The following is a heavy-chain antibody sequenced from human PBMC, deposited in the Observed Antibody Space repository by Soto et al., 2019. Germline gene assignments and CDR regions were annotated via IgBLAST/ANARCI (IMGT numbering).Heavy chain of an antibody. CDR3: ARGLKYSGYHPDDY. J-gene: IGHJ4*02. Sequence: ASVNVSCKASGYTVTSYDINCVRQATGQVLEWMGWMNPNSGNTGYAQKFQGRVTMTRNTSISTAYMELSSLRSEDTAVYYCARGLKYSGYHPDDYWGQGTLVTVSS. D-gene: IGHD5-12*01. CDR1: GYTVTSYD. V-gene: IGHV1-8*01. CDR2: MNPNSGNT.